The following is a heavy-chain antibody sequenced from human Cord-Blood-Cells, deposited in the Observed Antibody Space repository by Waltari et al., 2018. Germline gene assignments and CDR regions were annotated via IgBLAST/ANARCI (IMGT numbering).Heavy chain of an antibody. CDR2: ISYDGSNK. J-gene: IGHJ6*02. CDR1: GFTFSSYG. CDR3: AKEKWELNYYGMDV. V-gene: IGHV3-30*18. Sequence: QVQLVASGGGVVKPGRSLRLSWAASGFTFSSYGMHWVRQAPGKGLEWVAVISYDGSNKYYADSVKGRFTISRDNSKNTLYLQMNSLRAEDTAVYYCAKEKWELNYYGMDVWGQGTTVTVSS. D-gene: IGHD1-26*01.